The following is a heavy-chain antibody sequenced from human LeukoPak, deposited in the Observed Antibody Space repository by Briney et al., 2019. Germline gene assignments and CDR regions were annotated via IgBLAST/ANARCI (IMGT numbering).Heavy chain of an antibody. CDR2: INSDASST. CDR1: GFSFSTSW. V-gene: IGHV3-74*03. Sequence: PGGSLRLSYAASGFSFSTSWMHWVRQVPGKGLVWVSLINSDASSTTYADSVKGRFTISRDNAKNTVYLQMNSLRPEDTAVYYCARDRFYIPDVWGKGTTVTVSS. CDR3: ARDRFYIPDV. D-gene: IGHD3-10*01. J-gene: IGHJ6*04.